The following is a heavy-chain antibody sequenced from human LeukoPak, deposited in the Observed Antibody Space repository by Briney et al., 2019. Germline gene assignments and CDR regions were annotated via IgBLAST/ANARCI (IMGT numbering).Heavy chain of an antibody. D-gene: IGHD6-19*01. CDR3: AKGRRGSGRYGGTIGY. CDR2: IKEDGSEK. J-gene: IGHJ4*02. CDR1: GFRFSGYW. Sequence: GGSLRLSCAASGFRFSGYWMSWVRQAPGKGLEWVANIKEDGSEKNYADSVKGRFTISRDNAKNSLYLQMNSLRAEDTALYYCAKGRRGSGRYGGTIGYWGQGTLVTVSS. V-gene: IGHV3-7*03.